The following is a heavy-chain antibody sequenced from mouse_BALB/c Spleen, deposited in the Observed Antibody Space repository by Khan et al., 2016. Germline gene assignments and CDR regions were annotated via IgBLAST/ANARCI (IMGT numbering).Heavy chain of an antibody. CDR2: INPDSSTI. V-gene: IGHV4-1*02. J-gene: IGHJ4*01. CDR1: GFDFSRYW. CDR3: ARLGYYGTMDY. D-gene: IGHD1-1*01. Sequence: EVKLLESGGGLVPPGGSLKLSCAASGFDFSRYWMSWVRQAPGKGLEWIGEINPDSSTINYTPSLKDKFIISSDKAKNTLYLQMSKLRSEDTAHYYCARLGYYGTMDYWGQGTSVTVSS.